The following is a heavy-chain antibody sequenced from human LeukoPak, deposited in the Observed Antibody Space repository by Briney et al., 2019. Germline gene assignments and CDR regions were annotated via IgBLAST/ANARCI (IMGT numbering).Heavy chain of an antibody. D-gene: IGHD2-15*01. CDR1: GGSISSGGYS. CDR2: IYHSGST. CDR3: ARGRYCSGGSCYSADPLDY. Sequence: PSETLSLTCAVSGGSISSGGYSWSWIRQPPGKGLEWLGYIYHSGSTYYNPSLKSRVTISVDRSKYQFSLKLSSVTAADTAVYYCARGRYCSGGSCYSADPLDYWGQGTLVTVSS. V-gene: IGHV4-30-2*01. J-gene: IGHJ4*02.